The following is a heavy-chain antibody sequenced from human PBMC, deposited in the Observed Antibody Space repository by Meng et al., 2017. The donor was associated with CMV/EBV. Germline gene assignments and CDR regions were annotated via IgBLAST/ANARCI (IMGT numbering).Heavy chain of an antibody. CDR3: ARDAGTFLAYRGYFDY. J-gene: IGHJ4*02. V-gene: IGHV1-69*10. Sequence: SVQVSCKASGGTFSSYAISWVRQAPGQGLEWMGGIIPILGIANYAQKFQGRVPITADKSTSTAYMELSSLRSEDTAVYYCARDAGTFLAYRGYFDYWGQGTLVTVSS. D-gene: IGHD3-3*02. CDR1: GGTFSSYA. CDR2: IIPILGIA.